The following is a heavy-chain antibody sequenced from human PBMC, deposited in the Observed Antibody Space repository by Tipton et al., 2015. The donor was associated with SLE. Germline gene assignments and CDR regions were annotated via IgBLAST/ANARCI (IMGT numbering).Heavy chain of an antibody. D-gene: IGHD3-10*01. CDR3: ARGAPYFNGSGARRGTYYFYMDV. J-gene: IGHJ6*03. Sequence: SLRLSCAASGFTFSSYWMHWVRQAPGKGLVWVSRINEDGSITSYEDSVKGRFTISRDNAKNTLYLQMNSLRVEDTAVYYCARGAPYFNGSGARRGTYYFYMDVWGKGTAVTVSS. V-gene: IGHV3-74*01. CDR1: GFTFSSYW. CDR2: INEDGSIT.